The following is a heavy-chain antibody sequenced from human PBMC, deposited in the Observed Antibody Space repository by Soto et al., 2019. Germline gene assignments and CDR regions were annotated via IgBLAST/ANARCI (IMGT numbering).Heavy chain of an antibody. J-gene: IGHJ3*02. D-gene: IGHD3-10*01. CDR3: ARVGVWFGELFEGNDAFDI. V-gene: IGHV3-7*03. Sequence: GESLKISCAASGFTFSSYWMSWVRQAPGKGLEWVANIKQDGSEKYYVDSVKGRFTISRDNAKNSLYLQMNSLRAEDTAVYYCARVGVWFGELFEGNDAFDIWGQGTMVTVSS. CDR1: GFTFSSYW. CDR2: IKQDGSEK.